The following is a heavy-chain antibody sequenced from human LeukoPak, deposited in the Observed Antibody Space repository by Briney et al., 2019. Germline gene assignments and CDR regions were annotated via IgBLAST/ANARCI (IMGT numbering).Heavy chain of an antibody. CDR2: ISGSGGST. D-gene: IGHD3-22*01. J-gene: IGHJ4*02. CDR1: GFTFSSYA. V-gene: IGHV3-23*01. Sequence: AGGSLRLSCAASGFTFSSYAMSWVRQAPGKGLEWVSAISGSGGSTYYADSVKGRFTISRDNSKNTLYLQMNSLRAEDTAVYYCAKASAWGYYDSSGYLAYWGQGTLVTVSS. CDR3: AKASAWGYYDSSGYLAY.